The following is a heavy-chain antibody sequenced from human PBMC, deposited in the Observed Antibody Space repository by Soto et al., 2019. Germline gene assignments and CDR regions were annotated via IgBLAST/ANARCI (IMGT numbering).Heavy chain of an antibody. V-gene: IGHV4-59*08. D-gene: IGHD4-4*01. CDR2: IYYSGST. J-gene: IGHJ4*02. CDR1: GGSLSGYY. CDR3: ARHSNRNYGLYYFDY. Sequence: SETLSLTCAVYGGSLSGYYWSWIRQSPGKGLEWIGYIYYSGSTKYKPSLKSRVTISVDTSKNQFSLKVSSATAADTAVYYCARHSNRNYGLYYFDYWGLGALVTVSS.